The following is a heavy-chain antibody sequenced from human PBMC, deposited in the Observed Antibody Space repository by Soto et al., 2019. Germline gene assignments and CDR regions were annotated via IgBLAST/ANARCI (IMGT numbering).Heavy chain of an antibody. D-gene: IGHD6-19*01. CDR1: GGSLGGSGYH. J-gene: IGHJ4*02. V-gene: IGHV4-39*02. Sequence: XTLSLPCTVSGGSLGGSGYHWGWIRQPPGSGLEWIGSIDYSGRVYYSESLLARVTILVDTSTNRFSLSLDSVTAADTDVYYCAITPGIEVAGPYYWGQGTLVTVSS. CDR2: IDYSGRV. CDR3: AITPGIEVAGPYY.